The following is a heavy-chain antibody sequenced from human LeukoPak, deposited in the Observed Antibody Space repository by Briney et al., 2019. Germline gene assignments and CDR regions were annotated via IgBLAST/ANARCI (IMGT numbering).Heavy chain of an antibody. D-gene: IGHD3-3*01. Sequence: ASVKVSCKASGYTFTGYYMHWVRQAPGQGLEWMGWINPSSGGTNYAQKFQGRVTMTRDTSISTAYMELSRLRSDDTAVYYCARESRITIFGVAGKWFDPWGQGTLVTVSS. CDR1: GYTFTGYY. CDR2: INPSSGGT. V-gene: IGHV1-2*02. J-gene: IGHJ5*02. CDR3: ARESRITIFGVAGKWFDP.